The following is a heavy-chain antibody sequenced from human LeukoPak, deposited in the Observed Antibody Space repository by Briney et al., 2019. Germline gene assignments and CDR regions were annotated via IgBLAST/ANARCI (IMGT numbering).Heavy chain of an antibody. J-gene: IGHJ3*02. CDR1: GFTFSSYN. V-gene: IGHV3-21*01. CDR3: ARPFEYSSSSGAFDI. Sequence: GGSLRLSCAASGFTFSSYNMNWVRQAPGKGLEWVSSISSSSSYIYHADSVKGRLTISRDNAKNSLYLQMNSLRAEDTAVYYCARPFEYSSSSGAFDIWGQGTMVTVSS. D-gene: IGHD6-6*01. CDR2: ISSSSSYI.